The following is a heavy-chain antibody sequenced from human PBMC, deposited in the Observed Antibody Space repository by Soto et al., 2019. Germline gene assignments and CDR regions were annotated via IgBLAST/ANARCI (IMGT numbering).Heavy chain of an antibody. V-gene: IGHV4-59*08. J-gene: IGHJ3*02. Sequence: SETLSLTCTVSGGSISSYYWSWIRQPPGKGLEWIGYIYYSGSTNYNPSLKSRVAISVDTSKNQFSLKLSSVTAADTAVYYCARQRGYSGYGTFFDIWGQGTMVTVSS. CDR3: ARQRGYSGYGTFFDI. D-gene: IGHD5-12*01. CDR1: GGSISSYY. CDR2: IYYSGST.